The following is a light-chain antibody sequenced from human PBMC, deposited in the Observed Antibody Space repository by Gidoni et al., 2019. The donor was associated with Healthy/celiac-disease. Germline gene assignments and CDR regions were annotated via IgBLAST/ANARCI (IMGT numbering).Light chain of an antibody. V-gene: IGKV1-39*01. CDR3: QQSYSTPPEDT. Sequence: DIQMTQSPSSLSASVGDRVTITCRASQSISGYLNWYQQKPGKAPKLLIYAASSLQSGVPSRFSGSGSGTDFTLTISSLQPEDFATYYCQQSYSTPPEDTFGQGTRLEIK. CDR2: AAS. CDR1: QSISGY. J-gene: IGKJ5*01.